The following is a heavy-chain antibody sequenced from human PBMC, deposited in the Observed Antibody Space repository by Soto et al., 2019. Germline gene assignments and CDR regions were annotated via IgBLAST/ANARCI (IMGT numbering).Heavy chain of an antibody. D-gene: IGHD3-22*01. V-gene: IGHV1-18*01. CDR3: ARVAVYYYDSSGYGYFDL. J-gene: IGHJ2*01. CDR1: GYTFTSFG. CDR2: ISTNKGNT. Sequence: ASVKVSCKTSGYTFTSFGITWVRQAPGQGLEWMGWISTNKGNTNYAQKFQGRVTMTTDTSTSTGYMELRSLRSDDTAVYYCARVAVYYYDSSGYGYFDLWGRGTLVTVSS.